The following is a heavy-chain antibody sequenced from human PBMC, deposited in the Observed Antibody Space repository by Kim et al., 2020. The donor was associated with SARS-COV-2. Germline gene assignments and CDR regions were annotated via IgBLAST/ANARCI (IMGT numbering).Heavy chain of an antibody. J-gene: IGHJ4*02. V-gene: IGHV3-30-3*01. D-gene: IGHD6-19*01. CDR3: ARDLPSSGWYGGFDY. CDR2: ISYDGSNK. CDR1: GFTFSSYA. Sequence: GGSLRLSCAASGFTFSSYAMHWVRQAPGKGLEWVAVISYDGSNKYYADSVKGRFTISRDNSKNTLYLQMNSLRAEDTAVYYCARDLPSSGWYGGFDYWGQGTLVTVSS.